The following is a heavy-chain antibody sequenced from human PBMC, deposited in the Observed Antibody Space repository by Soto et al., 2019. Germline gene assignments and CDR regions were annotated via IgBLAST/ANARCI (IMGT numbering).Heavy chain of an antibody. Sequence: HPGGSLRLSCAASGFTFSNYGMHWVRQAPGKGLEWVAGLSNNGINTDYADSVKGRFTISRDNSKNTLYVQMNSLRVEDTAVYYYAKGSRAVAATRSLFDYWGQGTPVTVSS. J-gene: IGHJ4*02. CDR2: LSNNGINT. D-gene: IGHD2-15*01. CDR3: AKGSRAVAATRSLFDY. CDR1: GFTFSNYG. V-gene: IGHV3-30*18.